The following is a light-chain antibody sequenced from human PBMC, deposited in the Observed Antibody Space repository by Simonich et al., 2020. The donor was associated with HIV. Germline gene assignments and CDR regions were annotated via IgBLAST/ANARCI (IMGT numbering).Light chain of an antibody. Sequence: EIVMTQSPATLSVSPGERATLSCRASQSVSSNLAWYQQKPGQALRPLIYGASTRATGIPARFSGSGSGTEFTLTIRSLQSEDFAVYYCQQYHNWPPYTFGQGTKLEIK. CDR2: GAS. CDR1: QSVSSN. J-gene: IGKJ2*01. CDR3: QQYHNWPPYT. V-gene: IGKV3-15*01.